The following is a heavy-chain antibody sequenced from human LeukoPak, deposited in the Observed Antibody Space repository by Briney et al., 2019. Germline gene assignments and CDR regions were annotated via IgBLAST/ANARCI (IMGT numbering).Heavy chain of an antibody. J-gene: IGHJ4*02. V-gene: IGHV3-30*18. Sequence: PGGSLRLSCAVSGFTFSDYGVHWLRVAPGKGLEWVAVVSYDGFRQSYSDSVKGRFNVSRDTSKGTVSLQMDRLGIEDTATYYCAHDARSYCSYKYGAFDFWGQGARVTVSA. CDR1: GFTFSDYG. D-gene: IGHD4/OR15-4a*01. CDR2: VSYDGFRQ. CDR3: AHDARSYCSYKYGAFDF.